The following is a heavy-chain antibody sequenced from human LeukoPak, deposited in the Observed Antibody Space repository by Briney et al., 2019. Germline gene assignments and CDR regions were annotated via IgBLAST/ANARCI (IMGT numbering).Heavy chain of an antibody. D-gene: IGHD4-17*01. CDR1: GFTFSSYW. V-gene: IGHV3-7*03. CDR2: INQDGSQK. Sequence: GGSLRLSCAVSGFTFSSYWMSWFRQAPGKGLEWVANINQDGSQKFSVDSVKGRFTISRDNAKNLLSLQMNSLRVEDTAVYYCARDWFDGDYDRFDYWGQGTLVTVSS. CDR3: ARDWFDGDYDRFDY. J-gene: IGHJ4*02.